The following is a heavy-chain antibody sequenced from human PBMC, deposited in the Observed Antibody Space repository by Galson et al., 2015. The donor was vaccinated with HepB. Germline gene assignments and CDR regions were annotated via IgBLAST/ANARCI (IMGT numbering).Heavy chain of an antibody. CDR2: IYSAGDT. CDR1: GFIVSSNY. Sequence: SLRLSCAASGFIVSSNYMSWVRQAPGKGLEWVSIIYSAGDTYYADSVKGRFTISRDNSKNRVYLQMNSLRAEDTAMYYCARGYSRSWYSGLAYWGQGTLVTVSS. J-gene: IGHJ4*02. V-gene: IGHV3-53*01. D-gene: IGHD6-13*01. CDR3: ARGYSRSWYSGLAY.